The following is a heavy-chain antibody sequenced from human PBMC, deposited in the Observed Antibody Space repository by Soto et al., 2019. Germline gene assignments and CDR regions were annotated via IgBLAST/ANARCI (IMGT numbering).Heavy chain of an antibody. D-gene: IGHD2-15*01. Sequence: QVQLVESGGGVVQPGRSLRLSCAASGFTFSSYAMHWVRQAPGKGLEWVAVISYDGSNKYYADSVKGRFTISRDNSKNTLYLQMNSLRAEDTAVYYCARDYRYCSGGSCYSGYYYYGMDVWGQGTTVTVSS. V-gene: IGHV3-30-3*01. CDR2: ISYDGSNK. J-gene: IGHJ6*02. CDR1: GFTFSSYA. CDR3: ARDYRYCSGGSCYSGYYYYGMDV.